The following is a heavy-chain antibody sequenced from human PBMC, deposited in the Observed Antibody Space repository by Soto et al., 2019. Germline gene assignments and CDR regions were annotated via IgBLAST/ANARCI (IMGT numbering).Heavy chain of an antibody. CDR1: GGSFSGYY. J-gene: IGHJ4*02. Sequence: KASETLSLTCAVYGGSFSGYYWSWIRQPPGKGLEWIGEINHSGSTNYNPSLKSRVTISVDTSRNQFSLKMSSVTAADTAVYYCARFLEPGTTSAAVDYWGQGTLVTVSS. V-gene: IGHV4-34*01. CDR2: INHSGST. CDR3: ARFLEPGTTSAAVDY. D-gene: IGHD1-7*01.